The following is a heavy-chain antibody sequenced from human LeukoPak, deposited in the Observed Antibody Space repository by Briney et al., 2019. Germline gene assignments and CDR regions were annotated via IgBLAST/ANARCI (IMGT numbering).Heavy chain of an antibody. V-gene: IGHV4-39*07. Sequence: SETLSLTCSVSGGSIRSSTYYWGWIRQPPGKGLEWIGIIYYSGTTYYNPSLKSRVTISVDTSKNQFSLKLSSVTAADTAVYYCARGGYYYDSSGYLPLYFQHWGQGTLVTVSS. D-gene: IGHD3-22*01. CDR2: IYYSGTT. CDR3: ARGGYYYDSSGYLPLYFQH. CDR1: GGSIRSSTYY. J-gene: IGHJ1*01.